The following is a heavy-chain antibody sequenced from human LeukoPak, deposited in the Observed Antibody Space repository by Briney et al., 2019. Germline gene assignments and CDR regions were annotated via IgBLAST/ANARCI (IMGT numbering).Heavy chain of an antibody. CDR1: GYTFTGYY. J-gene: IGHJ4*02. D-gene: IGHD6-13*01. Sequence: ASVKVSCKASGYTFTGYYMHWVRQAPGQGLEWMGIINPSGGSTSYAQKFQGRVTMTRDTSTSTVYMELSSLRSEDTAVYYCASTREQQLPMDYWGQGTLVTVSS. CDR2: INPSGGST. CDR3: ASTREQQLPMDY. V-gene: IGHV1-46*01.